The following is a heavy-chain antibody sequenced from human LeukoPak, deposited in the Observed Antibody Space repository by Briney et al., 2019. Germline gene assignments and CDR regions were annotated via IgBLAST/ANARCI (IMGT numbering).Heavy chain of an antibody. CDR3: ARQAQDGTNNYIDP. V-gene: IGHV4-4*09. J-gene: IGHJ5*02. D-gene: IGHD1-7*01. Sequence: SETLSLTCTVSGGSISGHYWSWIRQSPGRGLEWIGNIYTSGSTNYNPSHNSRVTISIDTSKNQFSLKVSSMTAADTAVYYCARQAQDGTNNYIDPWGQGTLVTVSS. CDR1: GGSISGHY. CDR2: IYTSGST.